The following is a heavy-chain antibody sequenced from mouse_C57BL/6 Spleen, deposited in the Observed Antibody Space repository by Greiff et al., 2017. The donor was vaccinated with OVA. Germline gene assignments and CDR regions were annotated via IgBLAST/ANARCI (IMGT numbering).Heavy chain of an antibody. CDR3: TVIRGAMDY. J-gene: IGHJ4*01. V-gene: IGHV6-3*01. CDR1: GFTFSNYW. Sequence: EVQLEESGGGLVQPGGSMKLSCVASGFTFSNYWMNWVRQSPEKGLEWVAQIRLKSDNYATHYAESVKGRFTISRDDSKSSVYLQMNNLRAEDTGIYYCTVIRGAMDYWGQGTSGTVSS. D-gene: IGHD2-1*01. CDR2: IRLKSDNYAT.